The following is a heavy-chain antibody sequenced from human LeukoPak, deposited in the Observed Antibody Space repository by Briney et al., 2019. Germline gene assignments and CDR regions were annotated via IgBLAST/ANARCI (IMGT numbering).Heavy chain of an antibody. Sequence: GGSLRLSCAASGFTFSSYAMHWDRQAPGKGLEWVAVISYDGSNKYYADSVKGRFTISRDNSKNTLYLQMNSLRAEDTAVYYCARGHGSGFYWFDPWGQGTLVTVSS. V-gene: IGHV3-30*04. CDR1: GFTFSSYA. D-gene: IGHD3-10*01. J-gene: IGHJ5*02. CDR2: ISYDGSNK. CDR3: ARGHGSGFYWFDP.